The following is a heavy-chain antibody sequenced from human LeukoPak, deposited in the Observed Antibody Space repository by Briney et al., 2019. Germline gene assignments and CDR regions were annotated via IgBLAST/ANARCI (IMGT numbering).Heavy chain of an antibody. CDR1: GGSFSGYY. V-gene: IGHV4-34*01. CDR3: ARGGYCSSTSCYTRPYGY. D-gene: IGHD2-2*02. CDR2: INHSGST. J-gene: IGHJ4*02. Sequence: SETLSLTCAVYGGSFSGYYWSWIRQPPGKGLEWIGEINHSGSTNYNPSLKSRVTISVDTSKNQFSLKLSSVTAADTAVYYCARGGYCSSTSCYTRPYGYWGQGTLVTVSS.